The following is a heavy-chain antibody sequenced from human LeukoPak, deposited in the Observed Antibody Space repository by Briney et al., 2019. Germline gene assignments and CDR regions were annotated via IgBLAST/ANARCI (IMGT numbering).Heavy chain of an antibody. Sequence: ASVKVSCKASGFSFSSYGVNWVRQAPGQGLEWMGGINAFDGNAKYAKKFQGRVTMTIEKSTATAYMELRSLRHDDTAVYYCARGRGGNSYGDYYYFMDVWAQGTTVIVSS. CDR3: ARGRGGNSYGDYYYFMDV. J-gene: IGHJ6*02. CDR1: GFSFSSYG. CDR2: INAFDGNA. V-gene: IGHV1-18*04. D-gene: IGHD5-18*01.